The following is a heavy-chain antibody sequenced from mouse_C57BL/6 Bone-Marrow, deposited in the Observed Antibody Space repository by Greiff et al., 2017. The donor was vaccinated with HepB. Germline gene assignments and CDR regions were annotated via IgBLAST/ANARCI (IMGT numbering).Heavy chain of an antibody. CDR2: IYPRSGNT. CDR1: GYTFTSYG. Sequence: VQRVESGAELARPGASVKLSCKASGYTFTSYGISWVKQRTGQGLEWIGEIYPRSGNTYYNEKFKGKATLTADKSSSTAYMELRSLTSEDSAVYFCARLWFAYWGQGTLVTVSA. V-gene: IGHV1-81*01. CDR3: ARLWFAY. J-gene: IGHJ3*01.